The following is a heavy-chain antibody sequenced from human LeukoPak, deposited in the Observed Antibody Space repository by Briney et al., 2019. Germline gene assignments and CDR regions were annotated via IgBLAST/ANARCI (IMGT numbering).Heavy chain of an antibody. Sequence: GASVKVSCKASGYIXTGYYMHGVRQAPGQGLEWMGWINPNSGGTNYAQKFQGRVTMARDTSINTAYMELSRLRSDDTAVYYCAREPYSSYYWGQGTLVTVSS. J-gene: IGHJ4*02. CDR1: GYIXTGYY. V-gene: IGHV1-2*02. D-gene: IGHD6-13*01. CDR3: AREPYSSYY. CDR2: INPNSGGT.